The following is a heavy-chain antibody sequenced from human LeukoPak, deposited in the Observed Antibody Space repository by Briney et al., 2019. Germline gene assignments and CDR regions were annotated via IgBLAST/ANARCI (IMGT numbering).Heavy chain of an antibody. V-gene: IGHV3-30-3*01. CDR3: ARDRGWLGLEYSDY. CDR1: GFTFSSYA. D-gene: IGHD3-10*01. J-gene: IGHJ4*02. CDR2: ISYDGSNK. Sequence: GGSLRLSCAASGFTFSSYAMHWVRQAPGKGLEWVAVISYDGSNKYYADSVKGRFTISRDNSKNTLYLQMNSLRAEDTAVYYCARDRGWLGLEYSDYWGQGTLVTVSS.